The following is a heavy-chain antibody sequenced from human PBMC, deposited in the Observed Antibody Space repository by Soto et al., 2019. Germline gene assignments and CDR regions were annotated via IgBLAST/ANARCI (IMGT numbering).Heavy chain of an antibody. D-gene: IGHD3-9*01. J-gene: IGHJ4*02. V-gene: IGHV4-59*08. Sequence: SETKSLTCTVSGGYIISYYWNWIRKKTGKGLEWIGYIYYRGNTNYNPSLKSRVTISVDTSKNQFSLKLSSVTAADTAVYYCARQPGYYDILTGYSTYYFDYWGQGTPVTVSS. CDR2: IYYRGNT. CDR1: GGYIISYY. CDR3: ARQPGYYDILTGYSTYYFDY.